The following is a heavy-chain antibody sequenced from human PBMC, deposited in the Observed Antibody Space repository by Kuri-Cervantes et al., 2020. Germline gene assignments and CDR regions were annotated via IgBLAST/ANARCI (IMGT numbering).Heavy chain of an antibody. CDR3: AKEGGVAGTFNY. CDR2: ISSSGSTI. Sequence: GGSLRLSCAASGFTFSSYEMNWVRQAPGKGLEWVSYISSSGSTIYYADSVKGRFTISRDNAKNSLYLQMNSLRAEDTALYYCAKEGGVAGTFNYWGQGTLVTVSS. J-gene: IGHJ4*02. CDR1: GFTFSSYE. V-gene: IGHV3-48*03. D-gene: IGHD6-19*01.